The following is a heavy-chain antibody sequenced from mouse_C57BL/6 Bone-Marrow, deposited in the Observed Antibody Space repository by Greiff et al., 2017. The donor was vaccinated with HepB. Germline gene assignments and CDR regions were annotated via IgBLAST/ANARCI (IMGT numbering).Heavy chain of an antibody. CDR1: GYAFSSSW. V-gene: IGHV1-82*01. D-gene: IGHD1-1*01. CDR2: IYPGDGDT. J-gene: IGHJ3*01. CDR3: ARWNYVWFAY. Sequence: VKLMESGPELVKPGASVKISCKASGYAFSSSWMNWVKQRPGKGLEWIGRIYPGDGDTNYNGKFKGKATLTADKSSSTAYMQLSSLTSEDSAVYFCARWNYVWFAYWGQGTLVTVSA.